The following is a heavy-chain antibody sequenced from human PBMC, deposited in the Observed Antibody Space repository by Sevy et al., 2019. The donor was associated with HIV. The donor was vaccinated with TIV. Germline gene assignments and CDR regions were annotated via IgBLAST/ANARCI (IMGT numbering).Heavy chain of an antibody. V-gene: IGHV3-9*03. J-gene: IGHJ6*02. Sequence: GGSLRLSCAASGFPFNDHAMHWVRQAPGKGLEWVAGISWNRGSVGYADSVKGRFTISRDNAKQSISLKMHGMRSDDMGLYFCDKDLVRGCDGINCYPYYYYFYGLDVWGHGTTVTVSS. CDR1: GFPFNDHA. CDR3: DKDLVRGCDGINCYPYYYYFYGLDV. CDR2: ISWNRGSV. D-gene: IGHD3-10*02.